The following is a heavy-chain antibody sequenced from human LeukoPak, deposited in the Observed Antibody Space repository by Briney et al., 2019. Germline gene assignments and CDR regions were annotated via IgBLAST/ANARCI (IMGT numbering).Heavy chain of an antibody. CDR3: ATPISSYSNSLYNWFDP. J-gene: IGHJ5*02. Sequence: ASVKVSCKASGYTFTGYYMHWVRQAPGQGLEWMGWINPNSGGTNYAQKFQGRVTMTRDTSISTAYMELSRLRSDDTAVYYCATPISSYSNSLYNWFDPWGQGTLVTVSS. D-gene: IGHD4-11*01. CDR2: INPNSGGT. CDR1: GYTFTGYY. V-gene: IGHV1-2*02.